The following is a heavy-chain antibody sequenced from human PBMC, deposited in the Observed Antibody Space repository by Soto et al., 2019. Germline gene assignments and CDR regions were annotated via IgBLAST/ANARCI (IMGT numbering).Heavy chain of an antibody. J-gene: IGHJ4*02. CDR2: IIPILGIA. V-gene: IGHV1-69*02. D-gene: IGHD3-22*01. CDR1: GGTFSSYT. CDR3: ARSVYYSDRSGYYPMDY. Sequence: QVQLVQSGAEVTKPGSSVKVSCKASGGTFSSYTISWVRQAPGQGLEWMGRIIPILGIANYAQKFQGRVTITADKSTSTAYMELSSLRSEDTAVYYCARSVYYSDRSGYYPMDYWGQGTLVTVSS.